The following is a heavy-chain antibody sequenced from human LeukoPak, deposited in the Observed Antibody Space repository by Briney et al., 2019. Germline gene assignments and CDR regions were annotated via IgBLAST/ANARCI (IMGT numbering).Heavy chain of an antibody. CDR2: IYYSGST. D-gene: IGHD3-10*01. CDR3: ARQLGSGSYYALDY. J-gene: IGHJ4*02. V-gene: IGHV4-59*08. Sequence: PSETLSLTCTVSGGSISSYYWSWIRQPPGKGLEWIGYIYYSGSTNYNPSLKSRVTISVDTSKNQFSLKLSSVTAADTAVYYCARQLGSGSYYALDYWGQGTLVTVSS. CDR1: GGSISSYY.